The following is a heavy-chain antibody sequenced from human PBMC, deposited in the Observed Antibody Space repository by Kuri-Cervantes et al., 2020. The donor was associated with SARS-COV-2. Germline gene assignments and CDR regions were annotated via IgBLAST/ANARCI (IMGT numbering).Heavy chain of an antibody. CDR3: ARDPPSPYCSGGSCRTDV. V-gene: IGHV3-23*01. Sequence: GESLKISCAVSGFTVSRNYMSWVRQAPGKGLEWVSAISGSGGSTYYADSVKGRFTISRDNSKNTLYLQMNSLRAEDTAVYYCARDPPSPYCSGGSCRTDVWGQGTTVTVSS. CDR2: ISGSGGST. CDR1: GFTVSRNY. J-gene: IGHJ6*02. D-gene: IGHD2-15*01.